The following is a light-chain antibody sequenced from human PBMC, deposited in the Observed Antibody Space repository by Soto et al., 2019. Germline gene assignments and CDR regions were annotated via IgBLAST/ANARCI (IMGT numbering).Light chain of an antibody. J-gene: IGLJ1*01. Sequence: QSALTQPASVSGSPGQSITISCTGTSSDVGGHHYVSWYQQHPGKAPKVIIYEVSDRPSGVSHRFSGSKSGNTASLTISGLQADDEADYYCSSFSSSSTLYVFGTGTKVTVL. CDR3: SSFSSSSTLYV. CDR1: SSDVGGHHY. CDR2: EVS. V-gene: IGLV2-14*01.